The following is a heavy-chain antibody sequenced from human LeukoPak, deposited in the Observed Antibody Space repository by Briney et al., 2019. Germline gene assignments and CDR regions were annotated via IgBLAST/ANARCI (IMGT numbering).Heavy chain of an antibody. V-gene: IGHV3-23*01. D-gene: IGHD7-27*01. CDR1: GFTFSSYA. CDR2: ISGSGGSI. J-gene: IGHJ4*02. Sequence: PGGSLRLSCGAPGFTFSSYAMSWVRQAPGKGLEWVSVISGSGGSIGRADSVKGRFTVSRDNSKNTLYLQMNSLRADDTAVYYCARSDWGLDYWGQGTLVTVSS. CDR3: ARSDWGLDY.